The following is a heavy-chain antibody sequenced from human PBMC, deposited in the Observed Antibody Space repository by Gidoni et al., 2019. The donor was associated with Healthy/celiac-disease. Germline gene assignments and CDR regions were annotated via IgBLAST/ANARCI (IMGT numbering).Heavy chain of an antibody. CDR3: ARGRYDSSGYYYHWYFDL. Sequence: QVQLQQWGAGLLKPSETLSLTCAVYGGSFSGYYWGWIRQPPGKGLEWIGEINHSGSTNYNPSLKSRVTISVDTSKNQFSLKLSSVTAADTAVYYCARGRYDSSGYYYHWYFDLWGRGTLVTVSS. CDR1: GGSFSGYY. CDR2: INHSGST. D-gene: IGHD3-22*01. V-gene: IGHV4-34*01. J-gene: IGHJ2*01.